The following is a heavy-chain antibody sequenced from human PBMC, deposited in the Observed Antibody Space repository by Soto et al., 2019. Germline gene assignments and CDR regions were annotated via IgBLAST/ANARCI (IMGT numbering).Heavy chain of an antibody. J-gene: IGHJ5*02. CDR2: MNPHSHT. CDR3: ARFHPTLGFTS. D-gene: IGHD2-15*01. V-gene: IGHV1-8*01. Sequence: QVQLVQSGAEVKKPGASVKVSCKASGYTSTNLDINWVRQAAGQGLEWVGWMNPHSHTGFAQKFQGRVTLTRDTSTSTVYMEVSGLRSEDTAVYYGARFHPTLGFTSWGQGTPVFVSS. CDR1: GYTSTNLD.